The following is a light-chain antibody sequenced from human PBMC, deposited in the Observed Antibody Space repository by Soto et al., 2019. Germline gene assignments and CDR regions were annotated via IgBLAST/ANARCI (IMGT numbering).Light chain of an antibody. CDR3: QKSGSWPRS. V-gene: IGKV3-20*01. CDR2: GAS. Sequence: IVLTQAPGTLCLSPGERATLSCRASQSVSSSYLAWYQQKPGQAPRLLIYGASSRATGIPARFSGSGSGTDLNLTISSRDTEDLSMYYCQKSGSWPRSLGGATKVEIK. CDR1: QSVSSSY. J-gene: IGKJ4*01.